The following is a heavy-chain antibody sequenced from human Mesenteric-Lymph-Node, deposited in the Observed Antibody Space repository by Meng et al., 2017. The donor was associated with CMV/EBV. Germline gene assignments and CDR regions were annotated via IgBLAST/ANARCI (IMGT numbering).Heavy chain of an antibody. CDR3: ARARQTGTRNAMDV. J-gene: IGHJ6*02. Sequence: ASVKVSCKASGYTFTGYYLHWVRQAPGQGLEWMGWINPNTGGTDCAHKFQGRVTMTRDTSISTAYMELSRLRSDDTAVYYCARARQTGTRNAMDVWGQGATVTVSS. D-gene: IGHD1-1*01. V-gene: IGHV1-2*02. CDR2: INPNTGGT. CDR1: GYTFTGYY.